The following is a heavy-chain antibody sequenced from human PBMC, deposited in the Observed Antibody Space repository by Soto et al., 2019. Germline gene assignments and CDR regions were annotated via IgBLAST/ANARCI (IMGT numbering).Heavy chain of an antibody. CDR3: ARDTSYCTNGVCYGYYYGMDV. J-gene: IGHJ6*02. D-gene: IGHD2-8*01. Sequence: ASVKVSCKASGYTFTGYYMHWVRQAPGQVLEWMGWINPNSGGTNYAQKFQGRVTMTRDTSISTAYMELSRLRSDDTAVYYCARDTSYCTNGVCYGYYYGMDVWGQGTTVTVSS. CDR1: GYTFTGYY. CDR2: INPNSGGT. V-gene: IGHV1-2*02.